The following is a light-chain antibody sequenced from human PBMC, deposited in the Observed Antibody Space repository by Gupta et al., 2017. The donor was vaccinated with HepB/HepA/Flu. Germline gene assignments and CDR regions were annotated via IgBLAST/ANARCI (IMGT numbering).Light chain of an antibody. CDR1: SSNIGSNT. Sequence: QSVLTQPPSASGTPGPRVTISCSGSSSNIGSNTVNWYQQLPGTAPKLLIYSNNQRPSGVPDRFSGSKSGTSASLAISGLQSEDEADYCCASWDDSLNGVVFGGGTKLTVL. J-gene: IGLJ3*02. CDR2: SNN. CDR3: ASWDDSLNGVV. V-gene: IGLV1-44*01.